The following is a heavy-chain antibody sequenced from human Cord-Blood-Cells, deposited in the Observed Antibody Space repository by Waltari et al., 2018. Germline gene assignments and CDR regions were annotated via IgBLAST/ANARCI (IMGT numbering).Heavy chain of an antibody. V-gene: IGHV1-69*01. CDR1: GGTFSSYA. J-gene: IGHJ6*02. Sequence: VKKPGSSVKVSCKASGGTFSSYAISWVRQAPGQGLEWMGGIIPIFGTANYAQKFQGRVTITADESTSTAYMELSSLRSEDTAVYYCARMAVRGVIIKYYYYGMDVWGQGTTVTVSS. D-gene: IGHD3-10*01. CDR3: ARMAVRGVIIKYYYYGMDV. CDR2: IIPIFGTA.